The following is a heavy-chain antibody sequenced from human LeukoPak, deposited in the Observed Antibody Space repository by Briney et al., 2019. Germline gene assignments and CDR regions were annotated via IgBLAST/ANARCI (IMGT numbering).Heavy chain of an antibody. CDR1: GITFSSYA. CDR2: ISYDGSNK. D-gene: IGHD2-2*01. V-gene: IGHV3-30*04. CDR3: ARVMGRYCSSTSCYVDY. Sequence: AGGSLRLSCAASGITFSSYAMHWVRQAPGKGVEWVAVISYDGSNKYYADSVKGRFTISRDNSKNTLYLQMNSLRAEDTAVYYCARVMGRYCSSTSCYVDYWGQGTLVTVSS. J-gene: IGHJ4*02.